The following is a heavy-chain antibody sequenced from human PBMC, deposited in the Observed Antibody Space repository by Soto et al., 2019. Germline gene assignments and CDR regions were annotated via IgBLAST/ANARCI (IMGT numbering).Heavy chain of an antibody. CDR2: MNPNSGNT. CDR1: GYPFTNYD. CDR3: ARMGVGATEDY. Sequence: QVPLVQSGTEVKMPGAAVKVSCEASGYPFTNYDINWVRQATGQGLEWMGWMNPNSGNTVYAQKFQGRVTMTKNTSISTAYMQLSRLRAEDTAVYYCARMGVGATEDYCGQGTLVTVSS. V-gene: IGHV1-8*01. J-gene: IGHJ4*02. D-gene: IGHD1-26*01.